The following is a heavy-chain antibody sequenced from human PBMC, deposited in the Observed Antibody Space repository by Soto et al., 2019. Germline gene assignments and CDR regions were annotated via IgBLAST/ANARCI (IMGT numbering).Heavy chain of an antibody. CDR2: ISGSSNEI. D-gene: IGHD1-26*01. J-gene: IGHJ3*02. CDR3: ARLSLQNSDFDI. V-gene: IGHV3-48*02. CDR1: GFTFSSYK. Sequence: VGSLRLSCAASGFTFSSYKRNWVRQAPGKGLEWISYISGSSNEIFHADSVRGRFTISRDNAKNSLYLQMNSLRDEDTAVFYCARLSLQNSDFDIWGQGTMVTVS.